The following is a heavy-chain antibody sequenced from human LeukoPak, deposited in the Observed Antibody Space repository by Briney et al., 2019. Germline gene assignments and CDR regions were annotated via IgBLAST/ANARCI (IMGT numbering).Heavy chain of an antibody. CDR2: IYYTGNT. Sequence: PSETLSLTCAVYGGSFSGYYWSWIRQPPGKSLEWIGYIYYTGNTNYNPSLKSRVTISMDTSKNQFSLNLSSVTAADTAVYYCARDRTDIVATSHFDYWGQGTLVTVSS. J-gene: IGHJ4*02. CDR3: ARDRTDIVATSHFDY. D-gene: IGHD5-12*01. CDR1: GGSFSGYY. V-gene: IGHV4-34*11.